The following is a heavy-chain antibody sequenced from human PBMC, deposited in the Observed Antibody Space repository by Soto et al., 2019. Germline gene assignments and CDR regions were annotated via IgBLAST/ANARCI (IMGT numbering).Heavy chain of an antibody. D-gene: IGHD5-12*01. CDR1: GFTFSYYP. CDR3: ARVPGDMVAIIYIYPLDGREPPSDVDV. V-gene: IGHV3-30*04. Sequence: QMQLVESGGGAVQPGRSLRLSCAASGFTFSYYPMNWVRQAPGKGLEWVAVISFDGSNKYYADSVKGRFTISRDNSKNKLYIQMNSLSGEDTAVYYCARVPGDMVAIIYIYPLDGREPPSDVDVWGQGTTVTVSS. CDR2: ISFDGSNK. J-gene: IGHJ6*02.